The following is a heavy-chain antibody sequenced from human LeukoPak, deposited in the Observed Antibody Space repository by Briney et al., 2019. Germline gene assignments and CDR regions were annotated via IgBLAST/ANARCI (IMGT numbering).Heavy chain of an antibody. V-gene: IGHV3-33*08. J-gene: IGHJ5*02. Sequence: PGGSLRLSCAASGFTFSSYGMHWVRQAPGKGLEWVAVIWYDGSNKYYADSVKGRFTISRDNSKNTLYLQMNSLRAEDTAVYYCANPPLRGVITWFDPWGQGTLVTVSS. CDR2: IWYDGSNK. D-gene: IGHD3-10*01. CDR3: ANPPLRGVITWFDP. CDR1: GFTFSSYG.